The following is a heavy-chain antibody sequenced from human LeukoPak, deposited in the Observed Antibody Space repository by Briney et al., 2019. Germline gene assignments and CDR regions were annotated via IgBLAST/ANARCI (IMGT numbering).Heavy chain of an antibody. D-gene: IGHD2-15*01. CDR3: ARVAVGPPFTFDY. V-gene: IGHV4-39*07. CDR2: IYYSGST. CDR1: GGSISSSSYY. J-gene: IGHJ4*02. Sequence: SETLSLTCTVSGGSISSSSYYWGWIRQPPGKGLEWIGSIYYSGSTYYNPSLKSRVTISVDTSKNQFSLKLSSVTAADTAVYYCARVAVGPPFTFDYWGQGTLVTVSS.